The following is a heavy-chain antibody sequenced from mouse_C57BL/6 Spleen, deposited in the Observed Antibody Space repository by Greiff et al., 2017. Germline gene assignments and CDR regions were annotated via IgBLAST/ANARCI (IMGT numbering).Heavy chain of an antibody. V-gene: IGHV5-9*01. CDR1: GFTFSSYT. Sequence: DVHLVESGGGLVKPGGSLKLSCAASGFTFSSYTMSWVRQTPEKRLEWVATISGGGGNTYYPDSVKGRFTISRDNAKNTLYLQMSSLRSEDTALYYCARQRASSWYFDVWGTGTTVTVSS. CDR3: ARQRASSWYFDV. CDR2: ISGGGGNT. D-gene: IGHD6-2*01. J-gene: IGHJ1*03.